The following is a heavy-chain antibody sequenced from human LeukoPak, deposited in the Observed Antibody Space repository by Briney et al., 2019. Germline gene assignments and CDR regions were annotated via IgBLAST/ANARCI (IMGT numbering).Heavy chain of an antibody. CDR1: GYTFTGYY. J-gene: IGHJ4*02. D-gene: IGHD4-17*01. Sequence: GASVKVSCKASGYTFTGYYMHWVRQAPGQGLEWMGWINPNSGGTNYAQKFQGRVTMTRDTSISTAYMELSRLRSDDTAVYYCARIPMTTVTTGTPFDYWGQGTLFTVSS. V-gene: IGHV1-2*02. CDR3: ARIPMTTVTTGTPFDY. CDR2: INPNSGGT.